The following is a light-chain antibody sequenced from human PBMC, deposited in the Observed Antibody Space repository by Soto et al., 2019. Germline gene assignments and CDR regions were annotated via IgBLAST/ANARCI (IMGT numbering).Light chain of an antibody. Sequence: QPVLTQSPSASASLGASVKLTCTLSSGHSSYAIAWHQQQPEKGPRYLMKLNSDGSHSKGDGIPDRFSGSSSGAERYLTISSLQSEDEADYYCQSYDPTLRTSLFGGGTKVTVL. CDR2: LNSDGSH. CDR3: QSYDPTLRTSL. CDR1: SGHSSYA. J-gene: IGLJ2*01. V-gene: IGLV4-69*01.